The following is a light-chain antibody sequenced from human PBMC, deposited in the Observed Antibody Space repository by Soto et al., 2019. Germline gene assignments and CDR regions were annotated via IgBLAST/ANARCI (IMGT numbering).Light chain of an antibody. J-gene: IGKJ4*01. Sequence: EIVLTQSPATLSLSPGARATLSCRASQSVGRFLAWYQQNVGQAPRLVIYDASDRASGIPPRFSGSGSGTEFTLTISSLEPEDFAVYYCQQRSDRPPLTFGGGTKVDIK. V-gene: IGKV3-11*01. CDR3: QQRSDRPPLT. CDR1: QSVGRF. CDR2: DAS.